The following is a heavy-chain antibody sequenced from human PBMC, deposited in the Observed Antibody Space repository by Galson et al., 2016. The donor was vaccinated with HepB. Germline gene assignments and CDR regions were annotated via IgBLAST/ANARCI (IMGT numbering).Heavy chain of an antibody. CDR3: AGDQWRLPDDAFEI. V-gene: IGHV3-21*01. J-gene: IGHJ3*02. Sequence: SLRLSCAASGFTFSYYAMNWVRQAPGKGLEWVSSISNSGTYIYYADSVKGRFTISRNNADNSMYLQMSSLRAEDTAVNYCAGDQWRLPDDAFEIWGQGTMVTVSP. CDR2: ISNSGTYI. D-gene: IGHD6-19*01. CDR1: GFTFSYYA.